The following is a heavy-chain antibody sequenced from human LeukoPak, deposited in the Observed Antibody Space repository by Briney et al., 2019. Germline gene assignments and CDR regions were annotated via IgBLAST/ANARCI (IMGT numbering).Heavy chain of an antibody. D-gene: IGHD1-1*01. CDR2: IYHSGST. Sequence: PSETLSLTCAVSGGSISSSNWWSWVRQPPGKGLEWIGEIYHSGSTNYNPSLKSRVTISVDKSKNQFSLKLSSVTAADTAVYYCARDLVQGSYVFGYWGQGTLVTVSS. CDR3: ARDLVQGSYVFGY. CDR1: GGSISSSNW. J-gene: IGHJ4*02. V-gene: IGHV4-4*02.